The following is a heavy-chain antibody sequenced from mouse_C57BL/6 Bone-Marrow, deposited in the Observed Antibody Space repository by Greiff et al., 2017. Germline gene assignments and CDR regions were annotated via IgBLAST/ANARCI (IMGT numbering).Heavy chain of an antibody. J-gene: IGHJ2*01. D-gene: IGHD1-1*01. V-gene: IGHV1-64*01. CDR3: AREFYYYGRERD. CDR2: IHPNSGST. Sequence: QVQLKESGAELVKPGASVKLSCKASGYTFTSYWMHWVKQRPGQGLEWIGMIHPNSGSTNYNEKFKSKATLTVDKSSSTAYMQLSSLTSEDSAVYYCAREFYYYGRERDWGQGTTLTVSS. CDR1: GYTFTSYW.